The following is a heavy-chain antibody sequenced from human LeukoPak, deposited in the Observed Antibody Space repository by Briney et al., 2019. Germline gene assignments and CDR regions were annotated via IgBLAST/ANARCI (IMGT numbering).Heavy chain of an antibody. CDR1: GFTFSNYA. J-gene: IGHJ3*02. Sequence: GRSLRLSCAASGFTFSNYAMHWVRQAPGKGLEWVAVISNDGSNKYYADSVKGRFTISRDNSKNTLYLQMNSLRAEDTAVYYCAKGPYCSSTSCFPDAFDIWGQGTMVTVSS. CDR2: ISNDGSNK. D-gene: IGHD2-2*01. V-gene: IGHV3-30*04. CDR3: AKGPYCSSTSCFPDAFDI.